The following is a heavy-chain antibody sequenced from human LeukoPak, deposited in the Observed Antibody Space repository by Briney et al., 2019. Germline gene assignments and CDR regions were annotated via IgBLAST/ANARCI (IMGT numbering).Heavy chain of an antibody. V-gene: IGHV3-66*02. CDR2: IYSGGST. J-gene: IGHJ3*02. CDR3: ARDGRGGAFDI. CDR1: GFTLSSNY. D-gene: IGHD3-10*02. Sequence: GGSLRLSCAASGFTLSSNYMSWVRQAPGKGLEWVAVIYSGGSTYYSDSVKGRVTISRDNSKNTLYLQLNSLRAADTAVYYCARDGRGGAFDIWGQGTMVTVSS.